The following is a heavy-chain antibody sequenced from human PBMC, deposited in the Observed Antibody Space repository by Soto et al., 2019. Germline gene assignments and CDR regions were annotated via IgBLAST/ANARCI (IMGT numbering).Heavy chain of an antibody. J-gene: IGHJ5*02. D-gene: IGHD2-2*01. CDR3: ARGRMRYCGSTRFLQDKHCFDP. V-gene: IGHV4-34*01. Sequence: QVQLQQWGAGLLKPSETLSLTCAVYGGSFSGYYWSWIRQPPGKGLEWIGESNHSGSTNYNPSRKGRVTLSVYTSKNQFSLNLCSVTPAHTAVYYCARGRMRYCGSTRFLQDKHCFDPWGQRTLVTVSS. CDR1: GGSFSGYY. CDR2: SNHSGST.